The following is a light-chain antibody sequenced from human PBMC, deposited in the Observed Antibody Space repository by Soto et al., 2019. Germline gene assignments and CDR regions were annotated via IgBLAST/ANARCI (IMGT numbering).Light chain of an antibody. CDR3: AAWDDSLNGRL. V-gene: IGLV1-44*01. Sequence: QSVLTQPPSASGTPGQRVTISCSGSGSNIGSNTVDWYQQLPGTAPKLLIYSNNQRPSGVPDRFSGSKSGTSVSLAISGLQSEDEDDYYCAAWDDSLNGRLFGTGTKVTVL. J-gene: IGLJ1*01. CDR1: GSNIGSNT. CDR2: SNN.